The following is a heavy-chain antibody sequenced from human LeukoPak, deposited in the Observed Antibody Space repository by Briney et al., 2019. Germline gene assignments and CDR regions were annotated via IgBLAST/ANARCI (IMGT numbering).Heavy chain of an antibody. J-gene: IGHJ6*02. CDR2: INGDGRNI. Sequence: GSLRLSCVASGLTFSSYWMHWVRQDPRKGLVWVSRINGDGRNINYADSVRGRFTISRDNAKNTLYLQMNTLRVEDTAVYYCTRDLMDYDVSTGLHHYYMDVWGQGTTVTVSS. CDR3: TRDLMDYDVSTGLHHYYMDV. CDR1: GLTFSSYW. V-gene: IGHV3-74*01. D-gene: IGHD3-9*01.